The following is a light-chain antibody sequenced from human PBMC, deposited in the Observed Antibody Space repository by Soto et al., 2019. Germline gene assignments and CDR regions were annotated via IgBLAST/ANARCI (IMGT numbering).Light chain of an antibody. CDR3: QQSYSTPPT. CDR2: AAS. V-gene: IGKV1-39*01. J-gene: IGKJ1*01. Sequence: DIQMTQSPSSLSASVGDRISITCRASQSVSSYLNWYQQKPGKAPRLLIYAASHLQTGVPSRFRGTGSATHFTLTISSLQPEDFATYYCQQSYSTPPTFGQGTKVDIK. CDR1: QSVSSY.